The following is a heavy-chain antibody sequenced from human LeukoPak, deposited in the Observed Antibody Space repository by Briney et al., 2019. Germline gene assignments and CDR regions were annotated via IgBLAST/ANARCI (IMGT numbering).Heavy chain of an antibody. V-gene: IGHV4-31*11. CDR1: GGSFSGYY. CDR3: ARERPDYGFDY. D-gene: IGHD4-17*01. CDR2: IYYSGST. Sequence: SETLSLTCAVYGGSFSGYYWSWIRQHPGKGLEWIGYIYYSGSTYYNPSLKSRVTISVDASKNQFSLKLSSVTAADTAVYYCARERPDYGFDYWDQGTLVTVSS. J-gene: IGHJ4*02.